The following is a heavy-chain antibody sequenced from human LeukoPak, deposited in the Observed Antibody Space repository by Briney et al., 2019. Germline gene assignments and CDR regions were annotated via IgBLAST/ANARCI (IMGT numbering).Heavy chain of an antibody. CDR3: ARGRIAARSGRNYYYYGMDV. D-gene: IGHD6-6*01. CDR1: GGSFSGYY. CDR2: INHSGGT. V-gene: IGHV4-34*01. Sequence: SETLSLTCAVYGGSFSGYYWSWIRQPPGKGLEWIGEINHSGGTNYNPSLKSRVTISVDTSKNQFSLKLSSVTAADTAVYYCARGRIAARSGRNYYYYGMDVWGQGTTVTVSS. J-gene: IGHJ6*02.